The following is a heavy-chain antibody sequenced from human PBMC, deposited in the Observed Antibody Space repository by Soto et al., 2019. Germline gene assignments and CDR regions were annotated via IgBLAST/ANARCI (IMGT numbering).Heavy chain of an antibody. CDR1: GFTFSSYW. D-gene: IGHD3-16*01. CDR2: ITNDGKSA. V-gene: IGHV3-74*01. CDR3: ARGIWGGPDV. J-gene: IGHJ6*04. Sequence: VQLLESGGGLVQPGGSLRLSCAASGFTFSSYWMQWVRQTPGKGLVWVAGITNDGKSAYYADSVKGRFTISRDNAKNTPYLQMNGLRADEFSVFYCARGIWGGPDVWGKGTTVIVTS.